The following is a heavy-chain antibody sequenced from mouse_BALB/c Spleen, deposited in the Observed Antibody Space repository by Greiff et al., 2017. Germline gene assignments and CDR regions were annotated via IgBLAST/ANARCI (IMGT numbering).Heavy chain of an antibody. Sequence: QVQLQQSGAELARPGASVKLSCKASGYTFTSYWMQWVKQRPGQGLEWIGAIYPGDGDTRYTQKFKGKATLTADKSSSTAYMQLSSLASEDSAVYYCARQGYMITYAMDYWGQGTSVTVSS. V-gene: IGHV1-87*01. CDR3: ARQGYMITYAMDY. J-gene: IGHJ4*01. CDR2: IYPGDGDT. CDR1: GYTFTSYW. D-gene: IGHD2-4*01.